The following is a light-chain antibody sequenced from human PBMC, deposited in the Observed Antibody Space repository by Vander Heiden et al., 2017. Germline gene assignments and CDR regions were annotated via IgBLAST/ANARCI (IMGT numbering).Light chain of an antibody. CDR3: QQGYSTPWT. Sequence: DIQMPQSPSSLSAAVGDGVTITCRASQTIDSYLNWYQQKPGKAPQLLIYAAASLQSGVPSRFSGSGSGTDFTLTISSLQPEDFATYYCQQGYSTPWTFGQGTKVEIK. CDR2: AAA. J-gene: IGKJ1*01. V-gene: IGKV1-39*01. CDR1: QTIDSY.